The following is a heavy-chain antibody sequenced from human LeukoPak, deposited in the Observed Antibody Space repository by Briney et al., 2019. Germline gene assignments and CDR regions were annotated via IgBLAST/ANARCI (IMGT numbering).Heavy chain of an antibody. Sequence: PSETLSLTCTVSGGSISSTNYYWVWIRQPPGKGLDWIGSIYYSGSTYYNPSLKSRVTISVDTSKNQFSLKLSSVTAADTAVYYCARSNSLMITFGGVIGFDSWGQGTLVTVSS. CDR2: IYYSGST. J-gene: IGHJ4*02. V-gene: IGHV4-39*01. CDR3: ARSNSLMITFGGVIGFDS. D-gene: IGHD3-16*02. CDR1: GGSISSTNYY.